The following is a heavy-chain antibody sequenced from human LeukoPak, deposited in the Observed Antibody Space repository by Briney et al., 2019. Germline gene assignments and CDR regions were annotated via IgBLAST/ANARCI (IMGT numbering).Heavy chain of an antibody. CDR3: ARGGGDNYYYYYMDV. D-gene: IGHD2-21*02. Sequence: GGSLRLSCAASGFTFSDYYMSWVRQAPGKGMEWVSYISSSGSNIYYADSVKGRLTIARDNAKNSLYLQMNSLRAEDTAVYYCARGGGDNYYYYYMDVWGKGTTVTISS. CDR1: GFTFSDYY. V-gene: IGHV3-11*01. CDR2: ISSSGSNI. J-gene: IGHJ6*03.